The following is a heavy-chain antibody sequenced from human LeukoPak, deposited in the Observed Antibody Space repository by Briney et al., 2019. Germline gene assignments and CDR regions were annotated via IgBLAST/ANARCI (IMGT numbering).Heavy chain of an antibody. Sequence: GGSLRLSCAASGYTFSSYSINWVRQAPGKGLEWVWPISVRSNYIYYADSVRGRFRISRDDARDSLYLQMNSLRAEDTAVYYCVRLRRNSDTTGFYYYYDFWGQGTLVTVSS. V-gene: IGHV3-21*01. J-gene: IGHJ4*02. CDR3: VRLRRNSDTTGFYYYYDF. D-gene: IGHD3-22*01. CDR2: ISVRSNYI. CDR1: GYTFSSYS.